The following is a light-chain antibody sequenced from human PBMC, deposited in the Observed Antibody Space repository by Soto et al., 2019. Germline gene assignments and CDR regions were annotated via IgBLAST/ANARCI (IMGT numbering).Light chain of an antibody. CDR3: QQYGDSPAT. CDR1: QKSSPW. CDR2: DVS. J-gene: IGKJ3*01. Sequence: DIEMVQSPSALSASVGDTVTITCRASQKSSPWLAWYQQKPGQAPKLLMYDVSSLKRGVPSRFSGSGSGTEFTLTFSRLEPEDFAVYYCQQYGDSPATFGPGTKVDIK. V-gene: IGKV1-5*01.